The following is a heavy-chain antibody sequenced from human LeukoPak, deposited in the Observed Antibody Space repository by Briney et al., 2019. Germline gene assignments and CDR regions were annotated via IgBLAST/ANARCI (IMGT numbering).Heavy chain of an antibody. V-gene: IGHV3-30*02. CDR2: IRFDGTTQ. Sequence: PGGSLRLSCAASGFVFSSYGIHWVRQAPGKGLEWVPFIRFDGTTQYYADSVKGRFTISRDNSKFTVHLLMTSLRPEDTAVYYCSKESNYDSSGYFNWGQGTLVTVSS. CDR1: GFVFSSYG. J-gene: IGHJ4*02. CDR3: SKESNYDSSGYFN. D-gene: IGHD3-22*01.